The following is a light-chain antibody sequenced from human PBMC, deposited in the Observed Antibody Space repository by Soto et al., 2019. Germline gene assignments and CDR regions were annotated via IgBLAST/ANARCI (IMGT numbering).Light chain of an antibody. CDR2: GAS. CDR3: QQYGTSPWT. Sequence: EIVLTQSPGTLSLSPGERATLSCRASQTVNSNSLAWYQQSPGQAPRRLIYGASSRATGIPDRFSGGGSGTDFTLTITRLEPEDFAVYYCQQYGTSPWTFGQGTKVEIK. V-gene: IGKV3-20*01. J-gene: IGKJ1*01. CDR1: QTVNSNS.